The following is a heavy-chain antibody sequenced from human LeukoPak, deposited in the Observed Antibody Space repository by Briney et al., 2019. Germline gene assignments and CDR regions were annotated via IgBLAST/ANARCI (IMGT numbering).Heavy chain of an antibody. D-gene: IGHD3-10*01. V-gene: IGHV1-2*02. CDR3: ARQDVVRGVRPFYWFDP. CDR1: GYTFTGYY. CDR2: INPNSGGT. J-gene: IGHJ5*02. Sequence: GASVKVSCKASGYTFTGYYMHWVRQAPGQGLEWMGWINPNSGGTNYAQKFQGRVTMTRDTSISTAYMELSRLRSDDTAVYYCARQDVVRGVRPFYWFDPWGQGTLVTVSS.